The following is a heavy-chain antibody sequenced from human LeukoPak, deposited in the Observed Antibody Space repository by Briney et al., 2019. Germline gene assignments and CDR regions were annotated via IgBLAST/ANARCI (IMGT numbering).Heavy chain of an antibody. V-gene: IGHV3-33*01. J-gene: IGHJ4*02. Sequence: GGSLRLSCAASGFTFSSYGMHWVRQAPGKGLEWVAVIWYDGSNKYYADSVKGRFTISRDNSKNTLYLQMNSLRAEDTAVYYCARAYLYCGGDCYHFDYWGQGTLVTVSS. CDR1: GFTFSSYG. CDR2: IWYDGSNK. D-gene: IGHD2-21*02. CDR3: ARAYLYCGGDCYHFDY.